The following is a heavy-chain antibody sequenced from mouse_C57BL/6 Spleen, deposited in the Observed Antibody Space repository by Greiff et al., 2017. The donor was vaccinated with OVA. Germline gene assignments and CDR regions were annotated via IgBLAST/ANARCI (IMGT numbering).Heavy chain of an antibody. CDR2: IDPSDSYT. CDR1: GYTFTSYW. CDR3: AHYYGSSYLFDY. V-gene: IGHV1-50*01. D-gene: IGHD1-1*01. Sequence: VQLQQPGAELVKPGASVKLSCKASGYTFTSYWMQWVKQRPGQGLEWIGEIDPSDSYTNYNQKFKGKATLTVDTSSSTAYMQLSSLTSEDSAVYYCAHYYGSSYLFDYWGQGTTLTVSS. J-gene: IGHJ2*01.